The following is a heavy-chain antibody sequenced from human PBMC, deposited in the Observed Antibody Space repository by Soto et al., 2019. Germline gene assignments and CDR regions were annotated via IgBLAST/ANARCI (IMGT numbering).Heavy chain of an antibody. CDR3: AKSTVPAAIWGAVFFAY. V-gene: IGHV3-23*01. CDR1: GFTFSSYA. CDR2: ISGSGGST. Sequence: EVQLLESGGGLVQPGGSLRLSCAASGFTFSSYAMSWVRQAPGKGLEWVSAISGSGGSTYYADSVKGRFTISRDNSKNKLYLQNNRLRSEDTAVYYCAKSTVPAAIWGAVFFAYWGQGTLVTVSS. J-gene: IGHJ4*02. D-gene: IGHD2-2*01.